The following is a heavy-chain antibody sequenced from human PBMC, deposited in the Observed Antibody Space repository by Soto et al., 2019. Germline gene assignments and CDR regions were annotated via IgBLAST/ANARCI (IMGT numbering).Heavy chain of an antibody. CDR3: ARGGNIVATMAFDF. CDR1: GYTFTSYY. D-gene: IGHD5-12*01. J-gene: IGHJ4*02. CDR2: INPSGGST. V-gene: IGHV1-46*03. Sequence: QVQLVQSGAEVKKPGASVKVSCKASGYTFTSYYMYWVRQAPGQGLEWMGIINPSGGSTSYAPKFQGRVTMTRDTSTSTLYMELSRTRSEDTAVYYCARGGNIVATMAFDFWGQGTLVTVSS.